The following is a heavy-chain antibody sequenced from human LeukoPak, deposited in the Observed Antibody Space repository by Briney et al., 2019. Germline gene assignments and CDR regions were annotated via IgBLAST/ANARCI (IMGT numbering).Heavy chain of an antibody. Sequence: SETLSLTCAVSGGSISSSNWWSWVRQPPGKGLEWIGEIYHSGSTNYNPSLKSRVTISVDKSKNQFSLKLSSVTAADTAVYYCASRVEGYDSSGYTRGFDYWGQGTLVTVSS. CDR1: GGSISSSNW. CDR2: IYHSGST. V-gene: IGHV4-4*02. D-gene: IGHD3-22*01. J-gene: IGHJ4*02. CDR3: ASRVEGYDSSGYTRGFDY.